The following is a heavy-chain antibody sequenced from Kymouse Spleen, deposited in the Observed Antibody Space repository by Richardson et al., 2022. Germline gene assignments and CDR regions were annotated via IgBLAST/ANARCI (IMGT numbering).Heavy chain of an antibody. CDR2: TYYRSKWYN. D-gene: IGHD3-9*01. V-gene: IGHV6-1*01. CDR3: ARGVNDILTGYPPYWYFDL. J-gene: IGHJ2*01. Sequence: QVQLQQSGPGLVKPSQTLSLTCAISGDSVSSNSAAWNWIRQSPSRGLEWLGRTYYRSKWYNDYAVSVKSRITINPDTSKNQFSLQLNSVTPEDTAVYYCARGVNDILTGYPPYWYFDLWGRGTLVTVSS. CDR1: GDSVSSNSAA.